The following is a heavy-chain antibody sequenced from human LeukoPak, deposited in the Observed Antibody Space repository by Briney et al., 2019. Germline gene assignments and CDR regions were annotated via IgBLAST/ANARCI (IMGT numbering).Heavy chain of an antibody. D-gene: IGHD2-21*01. J-gene: IGHJ4*02. Sequence: PGGSLRLSCTGSGFPFTSYGMHWVRQTPRRGLEWVAFIRYDAKTEYYADSVKGRFTIAREDSHSTVHLHMKDLRPDDAAIYFCAKDPNTVVMQYFDSWGQGTLVSVSS. CDR1: GFPFTSYG. CDR3: AKDPNTVVMQYFDS. CDR2: IRYDAKTE. V-gene: IGHV3-30*02.